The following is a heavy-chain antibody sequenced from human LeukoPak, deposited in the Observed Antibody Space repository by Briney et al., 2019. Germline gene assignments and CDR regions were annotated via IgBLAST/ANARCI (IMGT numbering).Heavy chain of an antibody. Sequence: SQNLSLTCTVSGGSISSGDYYWSWIRQPPGKGLEWIGYIYYSGSTYYNPSLKSRVTISVDTSKNQFSLKLSSVTAADTAVYYCAREPICSSTSCYEGWFDPWGQGTLVTVSS. V-gene: IGHV4-30-4*01. CDR2: IYYSGST. CDR1: GGSISSGDYY. D-gene: IGHD2-2*01. J-gene: IGHJ5*02. CDR3: AREPICSSTSCYEGWFDP.